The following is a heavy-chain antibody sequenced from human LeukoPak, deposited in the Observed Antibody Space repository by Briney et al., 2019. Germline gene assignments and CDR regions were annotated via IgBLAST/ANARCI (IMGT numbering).Heavy chain of an antibody. CDR2: IRSQGYGGTT. V-gene: IGHV3-49*04. CDR3: TRCGLWFGELLLPLADY. CDR1: GFTFGDYA. Sequence: GGSLRLSCTTSGFTFGDYAMSWVRQAPGKGLEWVGLIRSQGYGGTTQYAASVKGRFTISRDDSKSIAYLQMNSLKTEDTAVYYCTRCGLWFGELLLPLADYWGQGTLVTVSS. J-gene: IGHJ4*02. D-gene: IGHD3-10*01.